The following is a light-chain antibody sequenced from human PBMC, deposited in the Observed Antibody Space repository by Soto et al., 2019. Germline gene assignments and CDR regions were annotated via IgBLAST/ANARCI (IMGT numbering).Light chain of an antibody. Sequence: IQLTQAPASLSASVGDRVTRTCGAMQGINSFLSWYQQKPGKAPNLLIYAASSLQSGVPSRFRGSGSGTDFTLTIRSLQPEDFASYYCQQYDSYSWTFGQGTKVHIK. CDR3: QQYDSYSWT. V-gene: IGKV1-9*01. J-gene: IGKJ1*01. CDR2: AAS. CDR1: QGINSF.